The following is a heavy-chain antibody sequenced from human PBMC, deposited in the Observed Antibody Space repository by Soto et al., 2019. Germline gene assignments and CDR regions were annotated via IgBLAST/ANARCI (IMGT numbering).Heavy chain of an antibody. Sequence: SETLSLTCTVSGGSISSYYWSWIRQPPGKGLEWIGYIYYSGSTNYNPSLKSRVTISVDTSKNQFSLKLSSVTAADTAVYYCARHGIAARTWSDPWGQGTLVTVSS. CDR1: GGSISSYY. CDR3: ARHGIAARTWSDP. D-gene: IGHD6-13*01. CDR2: IYYSGST. J-gene: IGHJ5*02. V-gene: IGHV4-59*08.